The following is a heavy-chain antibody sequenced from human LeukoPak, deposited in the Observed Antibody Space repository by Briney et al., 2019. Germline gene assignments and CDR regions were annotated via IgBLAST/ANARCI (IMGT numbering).Heavy chain of an antibody. CDR3: ARERYSSGWYYFDY. CDR1: GFTVSSNY. J-gene: IGHJ4*02. Sequence: GGSLRLSCAASGFTVSSNYMSWVRQAPGKGLEWVSVIYSGGSTYYADSVKGRFTTSRDNSKNTLYLQMTSLRAEDTAVYYCARERYSSGWYYFDYWGQGTLVTVSS. V-gene: IGHV3-53*01. D-gene: IGHD6-19*01. CDR2: IYSGGST.